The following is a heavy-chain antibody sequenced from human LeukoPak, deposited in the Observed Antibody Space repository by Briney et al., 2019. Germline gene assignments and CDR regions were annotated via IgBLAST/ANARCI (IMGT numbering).Heavy chain of an antibody. CDR2: INPNSGGT. Sequence: ASVKVSCKASGYTFTGYYMHWVRQAPGQGLEWMGWINPNSGGTNYAQKFQGRVTMTRDTSISTAYMELSRLRSDDTAVYYCAGVLAATVTTFDYWGQGTLVTVSS. CDR1: GYTFTGYY. D-gene: IGHD4-17*01. CDR3: AGVLAATVTTFDY. V-gene: IGHV1-2*02. J-gene: IGHJ4*02.